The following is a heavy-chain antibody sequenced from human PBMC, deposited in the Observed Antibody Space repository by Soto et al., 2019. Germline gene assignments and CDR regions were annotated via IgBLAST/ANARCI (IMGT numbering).Heavy chain of an antibody. J-gene: IGHJ6*02. V-gene: IGHV3-48*02. D-gene: IGHD2-2*01. CDR3: AREGVVPAANYYYYYGMDV. CDR1: GFTFSSYS. CDR2: ISSSSSTI. Sequence: GGSLRLSCAASGFTFSSYSMNWVRQAPGKGLEWVSYISSSSSTIYYADSVKGRFTISRDNAKNSLYLQMNSLRDEDTAVYYCAREGVVPAANYYYYYGMDVWGQGTTVTVSS.